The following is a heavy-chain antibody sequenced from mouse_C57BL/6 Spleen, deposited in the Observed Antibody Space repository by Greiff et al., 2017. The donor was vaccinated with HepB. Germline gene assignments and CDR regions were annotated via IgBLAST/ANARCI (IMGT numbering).Heavy chain of an antibody. Sequence: EVKLVESGGGLVKPGGSLKLSCAASGFTFSSYAMSWVRQTPEKSLEWVATISDGGSYTYYPDNVKGRFTISRDNAKNNLYLQMSHLKSEDTAMYYCARPPYYGSSSYWYFDVWGTGTTVTVSS. J-gene: IGHJ1*03. V-gene: IGHV5-4*03. CDR1: GFTFSSYA. D-gene: IGHD1-1*01. CDR3: ARPPYYGSSSYWYFDV. CDR2: ISDGGSYT.